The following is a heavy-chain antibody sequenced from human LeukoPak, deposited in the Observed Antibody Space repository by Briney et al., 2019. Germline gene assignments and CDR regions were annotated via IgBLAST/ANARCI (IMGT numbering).Heavy chain of an antibody. V-gene: IGHV3-9*01. CDR3: AKDFDSSGYYSYYFDY. D-gene: IGHD3-22*01. CDR1: GFTFDDYA. J-gene: IGHJ4*02. CDR2: ISWNSGSI. Sequence: PGGSLRLSCAASGFTFDDYAMHWVRQAPGKGLEWVSGISWNSGSIGYADSVKGRFTISRDNAKNSLYLQMNSLRAEDTALYYCAKDFDSSGYYSYYFDYWGQGTLVTVSS.